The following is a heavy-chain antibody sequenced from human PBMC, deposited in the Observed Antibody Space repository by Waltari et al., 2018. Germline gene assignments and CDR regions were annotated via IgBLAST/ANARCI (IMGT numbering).Heavy chain of an antibody. J-gene: IGHJ4*02. CDR1: GFTFSSYA. CDR2: ISYDVSNK. Sequence: QVQLVESGGGVVQPGRSLRLSCAASGFTFSSYAMHWVRQAPGKGLEWVAVISYDVSNKYYADSVKGRFTISRDNSKNTLYLQMNSLRAEDTAVYYCARDRLIAAAGTGCDYWGQGTLVTVSS. CDR3: ARDRLIAAAGTGCDY. D-gene: IGHD6-13*01. V-gene: IGHV3-30-3*01.